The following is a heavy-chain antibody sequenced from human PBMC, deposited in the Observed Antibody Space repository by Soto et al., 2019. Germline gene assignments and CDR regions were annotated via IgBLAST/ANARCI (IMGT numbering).Heavy chain of an antibody. D-gene: IGHD6-13*01. CDR3: ARYRREAVAGYTLDN. CDR2: VYNSGST. CDR1: GGSISINY. J-gene: IGHJ4*02. Sequence: PSEALSLTGTVSGGSISINYWTWIRQPPGKGLEWIGYVYNSGSTNYNPSLKSRVTISEDTSKSQFSLKVNSMTAADTAFYYCARYRREAVAGYTLDNWGQGILVTVSS. V-gene: IGHV4-59*01.